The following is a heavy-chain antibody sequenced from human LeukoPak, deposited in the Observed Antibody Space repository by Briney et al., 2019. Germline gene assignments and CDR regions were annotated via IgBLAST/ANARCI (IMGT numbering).Heavy chain of an antibody. CDR3: ARGLGYYGSGSYYNGPY. Sequence: GSLRLSCAASGFTFNIYGMSWVRQAPGKGLEWVSAVTSGGSRTFYADSVKGRFTISRDNSKNTLYLQMNSLRAEDTAVYYCARGLGYYGSGSYYNGPYWGQGTLVTVSS. CDR2: VTSGGSRT. D-gene: IGHD3-10*01. J-gene: IGHJ4*02. CDR1: GFTFNIYG. V-gene: IGHV3-23*01.